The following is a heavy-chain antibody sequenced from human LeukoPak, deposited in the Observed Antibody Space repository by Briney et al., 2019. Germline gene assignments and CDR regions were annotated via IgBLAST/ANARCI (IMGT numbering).Heavy chain of an antibody. CDR1: GGSISSYY. CDR2: IYYSGST. CDR3: ARHAPYSSSWYRRDYYYYYGMDV. D-gene: IGHD6-13*01. J-gene: IGHJ6*02. V-gene: IGHV4-59*08. Sequence: PSETLSLTCTLSGGSISSYYWSWIRQPPGKGLEWIGYIYYSGSTNYNPSLKSRVTISVDTSKNQFSLKLSSVTAADTAVYYCARHAPYSSSWYRRDYYYYYGMDVWGQGTTVTVSS.